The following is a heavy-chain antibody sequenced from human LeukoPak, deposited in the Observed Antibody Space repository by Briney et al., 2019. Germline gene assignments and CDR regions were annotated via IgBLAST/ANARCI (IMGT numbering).Heavy chain of an antibody. J-gene: IGHJ4*02. CDR2: IIPIFGTA. CDR3: ARMIAFGSGSKGDY. D-gene: IGHD6-19*01. V-gene: IGHV1-69*05. CDR1: GGTFSSYA. Sequence: SVKVSCKASGGTFSSYAISWVRQAPGQGLEWMGGIIPIFGTANYAQKFQGRVTITTDESTSTAYMELSSLRSEDTAVYYCARMIAFGSGSKGDYWGQGTLVTVSS.